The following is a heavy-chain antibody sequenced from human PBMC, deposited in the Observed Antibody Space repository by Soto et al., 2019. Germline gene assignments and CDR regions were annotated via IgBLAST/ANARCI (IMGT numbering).Heavy chain of an antibody. CDR1: GGSISSYY. V-gene: IGHV4-59*01. Sequence: SSETLSLTCTVSGGSISSYYWSWIRQPPGKGLEWIGYIYYSGSTNYNPSLKSRVTISVDTSKNQFSLKLSSVTAADTAVYYCARVGHEATRFDYWGQGTLVTVSS. J-gene: IGHJ4*02. CDR3: ARVGHEATRFDY. CDR2: IYYSGST.